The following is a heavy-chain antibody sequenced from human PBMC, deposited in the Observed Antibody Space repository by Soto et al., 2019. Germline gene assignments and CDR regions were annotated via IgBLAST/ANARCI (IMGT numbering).Heavy chain of an antibody. V-gene: IGHV3-23*01. D-gene: IGHD2-2*01. Sequence: GGSLRLSCAASGFTFSSYAMSWVRQAPGKGLEWVSAISGSGGSTYYADSVKGRFTISRDNSKNTLYLQMNSLRAEDTAVYYCAKDPLSDCSSTSCYHYYGMDVWGQGTTVTVSS. CDR1: GFTFSSYA. CDR2: ISGSGGST. J-gene: IGHJ6*02. CDR3: AKDPLSDCSSTSCYHYYGMDV.